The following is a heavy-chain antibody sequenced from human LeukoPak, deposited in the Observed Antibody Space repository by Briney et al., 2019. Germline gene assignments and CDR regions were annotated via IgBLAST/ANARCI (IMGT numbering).Heavy chain of an antibody. Sequence: GASVTVSCKASGYKLSNYGISWVRQAPGQGLEWMGWISAYTDYKSKAQKFQDRVTMTTDTDNSNAYMELRSLTSDDKAVYYCARGEYNYDSSGYWVAAFDIWGKGTRVTVSS. V-gene: IGHV1-18*01. CDR1: GYKLSNYG. CDR2: ISAYTDYK. J-gene: IGHJ3*02. D-gene: IGHD3-22*01. CDR3: ARGEYNYDSSGYWVAAFDI.